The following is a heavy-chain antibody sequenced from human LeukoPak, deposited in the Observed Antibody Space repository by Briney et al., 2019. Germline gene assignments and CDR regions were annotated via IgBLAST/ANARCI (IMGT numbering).Heavy chain of an antibody. Sequence: PGGSLRLSCAASGFTFSSYSMNCVRQAPGEGLEWVSSISSSSSYIYYADSVKGRFTISRDNAKSSLYLQMNSLRAEDTAVYYCARTNWAFDYWGQGTLVTVSS. CDR2: ISSSSSYI. V-gene: IGHV3-21*01. CDR1: GFTFSSYS. CDR3: ARTNWAFDY. J-gene: IGHJ4*02. D-gene: IGHD7-27*01.